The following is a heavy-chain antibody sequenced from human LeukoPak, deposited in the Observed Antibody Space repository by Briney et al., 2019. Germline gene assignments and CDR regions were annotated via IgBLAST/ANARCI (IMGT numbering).Heavy chain of an antibody. D-gene: IGHD5-18*01. CDR1: GGTFSSYA. CDR2: IIPIFGIA. Sequence: SVKVSCKASGGTFSSYAISWVRQAPGQGLEWMGRIIPIFGIANYAQKFQGRVTITADKSTSTAYMELSSLRSDDTAVYYCARGSVDTTMVSEYYFDYWGQGTLVTVSS. V-gene: IGHV1-69*04. CDR3: ARGSVDTTMVSEYYFDY. J-gene: IGHJ4*02.